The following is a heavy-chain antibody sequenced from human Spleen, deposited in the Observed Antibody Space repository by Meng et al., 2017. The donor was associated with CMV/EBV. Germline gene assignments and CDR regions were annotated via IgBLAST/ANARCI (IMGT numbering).Heavy chain of an antibody. CDR2: INHSGST. D-gene: IGHD6-13*01. CDR1: GVSFSGYY. Sequence: LTCAVYGVSFSGYYWSWIRQPPGKGLEWIGEINHSGSTNYNPSLKSRVTISVDTSKNQFSLKLSSVTAADTAVYYCARGRSSSWYGYWGQGTLVTVSS. CDR3: ARGRSSSWYGY. J-gene: IGHJ4*02. V-gene: IGHV4-34*01.